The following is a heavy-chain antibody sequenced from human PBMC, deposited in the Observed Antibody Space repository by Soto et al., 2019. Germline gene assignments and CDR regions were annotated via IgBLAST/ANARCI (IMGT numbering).Heavy chain of an antibody. CDR3: ARDCGGDCYSGDNWFDP. Sequence: QVQLVQSGAEVKKPGSSVKVSCKASGGTFSSYAISWVRQAPGQGLEWMGGIIPIFGTANYAQKFQGRVTITADESTSTAYMELSSLRSEDTAVYYCARDCGGDCYSGDNWFDPWGQGTLVTVSS. D-gene: IGHD2-21*02. CDR2: IIPIFGTA. J-gene: IGHJ5*02. V-gene: IGHV1-69*01. CDR1: GGTFSSYA.